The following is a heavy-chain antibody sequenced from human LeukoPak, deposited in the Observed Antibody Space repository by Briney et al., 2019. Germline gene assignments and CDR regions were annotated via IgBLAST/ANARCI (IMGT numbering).Heavy chain of an antibody. D-gene: IGHD6-19*01. CDR2: ISYDGSNR. CDR1: RFTFSSFG. V-gene: IGHV3-30*18. Sequence: PGGSLRLSSVASRFTFSSFGMDRVRHAPGKGLVGGACISYDGSNRYQVDPVNGRFTISRDNSNNRLYPQMNSLRREDTAVYYCAKVGGPGEVSGWYYFDSWGQGTLVTVSS. J-gene: IGHJ4*02. CDR3: AKVGGPGEVSGWYYFDS.